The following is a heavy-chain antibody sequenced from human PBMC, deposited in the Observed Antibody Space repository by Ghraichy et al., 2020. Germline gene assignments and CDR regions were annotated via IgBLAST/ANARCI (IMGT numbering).Heavy chain of an antibody. CDR2: ISSSSRST. D-gene: IGHD4-23*01. CDR3: TRASSVVRFYYYAGLDV. Sequence: GGSLRLSCAGSGFSFDGYNMNWVRQSPGKGLEWVAYISSSSRSTFYADSVKGRFTVSRDNAQSSLYLQMKSLRDEDTAVYFCTRASSVVRFYYYAGLDVWGQGTTVTVSS. V-gene: IGHV3-48*02. J-gene: IGHJ6*02. CDR1: GFSFDGYN.